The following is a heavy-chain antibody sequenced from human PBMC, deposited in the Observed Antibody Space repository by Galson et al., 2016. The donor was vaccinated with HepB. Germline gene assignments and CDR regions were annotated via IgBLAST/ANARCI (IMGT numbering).Heavy chain of an antibody. V-gene: IGHV3-74*01. CDR1: GFMFSTYW. CDR3: VRDSGTYPGYYDF. D-gene: IGHD1-26*01. J-gene: IGHJ4*02. CDR2: IDPDGTTI. Sequence: SLRLSCAASGFMFSTYWMQWVRQAPGKGLAWVSLIDPDGTTIDYADSVRGRFSISRDNAKNTMSLQMNSLRVEDMGVYYCVRDSGTYPGYYDFWGQGTLVTVSS.